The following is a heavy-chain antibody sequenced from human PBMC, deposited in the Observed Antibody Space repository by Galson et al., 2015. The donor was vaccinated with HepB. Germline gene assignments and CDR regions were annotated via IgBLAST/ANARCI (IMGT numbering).Heavy chain of an antibody. CDR2: IYYSGST. CDR1: GGSISSSSYY. Sequence: TLSLTCTVSGGSISSSSYYWGWIRQPPGKGLEWIGSIYYSGSTYYNPSLKSRVTISVDTSKNQFSLKLSSVTAADTAVYYCARGMVRGVIIDYYYYYGMDVWGQGTTVTVSS. V-gene: IGHV4-39*07. D-gene: IGHD3-10*01. J-gene: IGHJ6*02. CDR3: ARGMVRGVIIDYYYYYGMDV.